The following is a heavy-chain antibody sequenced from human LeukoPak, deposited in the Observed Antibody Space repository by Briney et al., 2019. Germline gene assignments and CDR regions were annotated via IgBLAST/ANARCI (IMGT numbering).Heavy chain of an antibody. CDR3: AKAYYDSSGYSYYFDY. CDR1: GFPFSAYS. CDR2: ISGSSAYV. D-gene: IGHD3-22*01. Sequence: GGSLRLSCAASGFPFSAYSMNWVRRAPGKGLEWVPSISGSSAYVYYADSVKGRFTVSRDNAKNSLYLQMSSLRAEDTAVYYCAKAYYDSSGYSYYFDYWGQGTPVTVSS. V-gene: IGHV3-21*01. J-gene: IGHJ4*02.